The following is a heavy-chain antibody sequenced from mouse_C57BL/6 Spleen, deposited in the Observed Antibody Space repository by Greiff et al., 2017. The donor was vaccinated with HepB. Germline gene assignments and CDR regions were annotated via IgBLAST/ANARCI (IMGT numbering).Heavy chain of an antibody. CDR3: ARMGYYGHWYFDV. Sequence: VKLMESGPGLVQPSQSLYITCTVSGFSLTSYGVHWVRQSPGKGLEWLGVIWSGGSTDYNAAFISRLSISKDNSKSQVFFKMNSLQADDTAIYYCARMGYYGHWYFDVWGTGTTVTVSS. CDR2: IWSGGST. J-gene: IGHJ1*03. CDR1: GFSLTSYG. D-gene: IGHD1-1*01. V-gene: IGHV2-2*01.